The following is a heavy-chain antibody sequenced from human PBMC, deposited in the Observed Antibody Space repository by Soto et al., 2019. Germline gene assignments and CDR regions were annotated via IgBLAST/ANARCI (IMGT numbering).Heavy chain of an antibody. V-gene: IGHV1-69*14. CDR1: GGTFSSYG. CDR3: AREVWSESPQASGYSYVYYGMDV. Sequence: QVQLVQSGAEVKKPGSSVKVSCKASGGTFSSYGISWVRQAPGQGLEWMGGIIPIFGTANYAQKFQGRVTITADKSTSTAYMELSSMRSEDTAVYYCAREVWSESPQASGYSYVYYGMDVWGQGTTVTVSS. J-gene: IGHJ6*02. D-gene: IGHD5-18*01. CDR2: IIPIFGTA.